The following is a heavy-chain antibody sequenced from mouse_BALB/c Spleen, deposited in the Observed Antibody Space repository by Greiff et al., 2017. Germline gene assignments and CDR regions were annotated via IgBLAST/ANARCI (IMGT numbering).Heavy chain of an antibody. CDR2: ISYSGST. CDR3: ARDGFDY. CDR1: GYSITSDYA. V-gene: IGHV3-2*02. J-gene: IGHJ2*01. Sequence: EVHLVESGPGLVKPSQSLSLTCTVTGYSITSDYAWNWIRQFPGNKLEWMGYISYSGSTSYNPSLKSRISITRDTSKNQFFLQLNSVTTEDTATYYCARDGFDYWGQGTTLTVSS.